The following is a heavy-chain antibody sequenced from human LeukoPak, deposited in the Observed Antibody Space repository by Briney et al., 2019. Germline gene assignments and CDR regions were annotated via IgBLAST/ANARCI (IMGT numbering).Heavy chain of an antibody. Sequence: GGSLRLSCAGSGFTFSTSAVSGVRQAPGKRLEWVSSMSGSDGATYYADSVRGRFTISRDNSKSTLYLQMSSLRAEDSAVYYCAAAPRATTTLLPVDYWGHGTLVTVSS. D-gene: IGHD1-1*01. V-gene: IGHV3-23*01. CDR1: GFTFSTSA. CDR3: AAAPRATTTLLPVDY. CDR2: MSGSDGAT. J-gene: IGHJ4*01.